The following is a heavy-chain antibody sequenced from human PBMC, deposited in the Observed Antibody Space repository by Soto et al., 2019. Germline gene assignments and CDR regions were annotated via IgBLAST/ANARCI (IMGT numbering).Heavy chain of an antibody. V-gene: IGHV3-30*18. CDR1: GFSFSTYA. D-gene: IGHD4-17*01. Sequence: QVQLVESGGGVVQPGRSLRLSCAASGFSFSTYAMHWVRQAPGKGPEWVAVISYDGRDKYYADSVKGRFTVSRDTYKNTLYLQMKTLRPEDTAVYYCAKDPDGDYGADYWGQGTLVTVSS. J-gene: IGHJ4*02. CDR2: ISYDGRDK. CDR3: AKDPDGDYGADY.